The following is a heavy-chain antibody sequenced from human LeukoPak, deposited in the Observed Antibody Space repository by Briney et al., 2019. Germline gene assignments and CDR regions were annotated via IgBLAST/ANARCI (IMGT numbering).Heavy chain of an antibody. J-gene: IGHJ5*02. Sequence: ASVKVSCKASGYTFTSYDINWVRQATGQGLEWMGWMNPNSGNTGYAQKFQGRVTMTRNTSISTAYVELSSLRSEDTAVYYCARVPGKNTAHRGAGRYWFDPWGQGTLVTVSS. D-gene: IGHD5-18*01. V-gene: IGHV1-8*01. CDR2: MNPNSGNT. CDR1: GYTFTSYD. CDR3: ARVPGKNTAHRGAGRYWFDP.